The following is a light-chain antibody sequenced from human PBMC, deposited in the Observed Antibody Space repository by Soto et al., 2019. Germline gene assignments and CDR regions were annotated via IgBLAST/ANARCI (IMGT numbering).Light chain of an antibody. CDR1: SSDVGTYNY. CDR3: CSYAGSYIFYV. Sequence: QSALTQPRSVSGSPGQSVTISCTGTSSDVGTYNYVSWYQQHPGKAPKVMIYDVSKRPSGVPDRFSGSKSGNTASLTISGLQVEDEANYYGCSYAGSYIFYVFGTGTKVTVL. J-gene: IGLJ1*01. V-gene: IGLV2-11*01. CDR2: DVS.